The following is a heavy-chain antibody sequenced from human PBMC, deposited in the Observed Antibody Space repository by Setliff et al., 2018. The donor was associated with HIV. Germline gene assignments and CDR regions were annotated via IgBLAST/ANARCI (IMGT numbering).Heavy chain of an antibody. CDR1: GGSISSGSYY. Sequence: SETLSLTCTVSGGSISSGSYYWSWIRQPPGKGLEWIGSIYYSGSTYYNPSLKSRVTISVDTSKNQFSLRLTSMTAADTAVYYCAKTSVGATGLYAFDIWGQGTMVTVSS. V-gene: IGHV4-39*01. CDR2: IYYSGST. CDR3: AKTSVGATGLYAFDI. J-gene: IGHJ3*02. D-gene: IGHD1-26*01.